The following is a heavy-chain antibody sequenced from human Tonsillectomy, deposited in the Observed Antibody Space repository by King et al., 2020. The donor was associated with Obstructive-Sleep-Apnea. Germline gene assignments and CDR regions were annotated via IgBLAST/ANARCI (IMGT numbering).Heavy chain of an antibody. D-gene: IGHD3-10*01. CDR1: GFTFSNYA. J-gene: IGHJ6*02. CDR3: AREISGGGMDV. Sequence: QLVESGGGVVQPGRSLRLSCEASGFTFSNYAMHWVRQAPGKRLEWVAVISYDGNTKSYAESVKGRFTVSRDNSKNTLYLQMNTLRAEDTAVYYCAREISGGGMDVWGQGTTVTVSS. CDR2: ISYDGNTK. V-gene: IGHV3-30*04.